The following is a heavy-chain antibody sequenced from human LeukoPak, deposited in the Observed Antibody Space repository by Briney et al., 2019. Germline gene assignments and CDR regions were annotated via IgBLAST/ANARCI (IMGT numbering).Heavy chain of an antibody. CDR1: GGSISSGDYY. CDR3: ARVGYSYGRGDY. CDR2: IYYSGST. D-gene: IGHD5-18*01. V-gene: IGHV4-30-4*01. J-gene: IGHJ4*02. Sequence: SETLSLTCTVSGGSISSGDYYWSWIRQPPGKGLEWIGYIYYSGSTYYNPSLKSRVTISVDTSKNQFSLKLSSVTAADTAVYYCARVGYSYGRGDYWGQGTLVTVSS.